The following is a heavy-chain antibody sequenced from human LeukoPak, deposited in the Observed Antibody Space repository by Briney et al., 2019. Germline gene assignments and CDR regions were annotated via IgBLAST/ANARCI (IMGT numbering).Heavy chain of an antibody. CDR1: GFSLSMYW. J-gene: IGHJ4*02. CDR3: AREFTGYGNTDY. D-gene: IGHD5-12*01. V-gene: IGHV3-7*03. CDR2: IRSDGVEK. Sequence: GGSLRLSCTAAGFSLSMYWMSWVRQAPGKGLEWVANIRSDGVEKYYVDSVRGRFTISTDTTKNTLYLQMNSLRADDTAVYYCAREFTGYGNTDYWGQGTLVTVSS.